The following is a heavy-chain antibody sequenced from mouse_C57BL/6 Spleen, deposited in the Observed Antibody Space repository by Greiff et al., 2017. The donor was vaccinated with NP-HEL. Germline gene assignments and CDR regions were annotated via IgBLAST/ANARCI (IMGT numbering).Heavy chain of an antibody. V-gene: IGHV1-81*01. Sequence: QVQLKESGAELARPGASVKLSCKASGYTFTSYGISWVKQRTGQGLEWIGEIYPRSGNTYYNEKFKGKATLTADKSSSTAYMELRSLTSEDSAVYFCARRSNYVGDYWGQGTTLTVSS. D-gene: IGHD2-5*01. CDR2: IYPRSGNT. CDR1: GYTFTSYG. J-gene: IGHJ2*01. CDR3: ARRSNYVGDY.